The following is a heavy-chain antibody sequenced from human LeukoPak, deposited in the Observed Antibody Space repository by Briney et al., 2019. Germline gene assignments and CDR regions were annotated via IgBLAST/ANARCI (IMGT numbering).Heavy chain of an antibody. CDR3: ARLLGRVGAMDSDY. CDR2: IYYSGST. V-gene: IGHV4-39*01. J-gene: IGHJ4*02. D-gene: IGHD1-26*01. CDR1: GGSISSSSYY. Sequence: PSETLSLTCTVSGGSISSSSYYWGWIRQPPGKGLEWIGSIYYSGSTYYNPSLKSRVTISVDTSKNQFSLKLSSVTAADTAVYYCARLLGRVGAMDSDYWGQGTLVTVSS.